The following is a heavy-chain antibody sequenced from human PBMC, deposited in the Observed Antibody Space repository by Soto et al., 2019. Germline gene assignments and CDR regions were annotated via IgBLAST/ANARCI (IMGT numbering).Heavy chain of an antibody. J-gene: IGHJ4*02. V-gene: IGHV1-18*01. D-gene: IGHD3-22*01. CDR3: ARESGNYYDSSGYYSIFDY. Sequence: QVQLVQSGAEVKKPGASVKVSCKASGYTFTSYGISWVRQAPGQGLEWMGWISAYIGNTNYAQKLQGRVTMTTDTSTSTAYMELRSLRSDDTAVYYCARESGNYYDSSGYYSIFDYWGQGTLVTVSS. CDR2: ISAYIGNT. CDR1: GYTFTSYG.